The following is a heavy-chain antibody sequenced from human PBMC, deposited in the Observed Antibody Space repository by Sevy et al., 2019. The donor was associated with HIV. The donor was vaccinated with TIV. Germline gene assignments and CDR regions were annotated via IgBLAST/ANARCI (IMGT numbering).Heavy chain of an antibody. Sequence: ASVKVSCKASGYTFTSYDINWVRQATGQGLEWMGWMNPNSGNTSYAQKFQGRVTMTRNTSISTAYMELSSLRSEDTAVYYCARIRRLRFGETESDYWGQGTLVTVSS. CDR2: MNPNSGNT. CDR1: GYTFTSYD. V-gene: IGHV1-8*01. D-gene: IGHD3-10*01. J-gene: IGHJ4*02. CDR3: ARIRRLRFGETESDY.